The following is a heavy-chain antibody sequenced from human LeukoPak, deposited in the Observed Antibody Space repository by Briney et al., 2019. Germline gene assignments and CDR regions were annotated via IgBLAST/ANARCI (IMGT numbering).Heavy chain of an antibody. CDR2: INHSGST. Sequence: SETLSLTCAVYGGSFSGYYWSWIRQPPGKGLEGIGEINHSGSTNYNPSLKSRVTISVDTSKNQFSLKLSSVTAADTAVYYCARNDRGRVATINFDYWGQGTLVTVSS. V-gene: IGHV4-34*01. J-gene: IGHJ4*02. CDR1: GGSFSGYY. CDR3: ARNDRGRVATINFDY. D-gene: IGHD5-12*01.